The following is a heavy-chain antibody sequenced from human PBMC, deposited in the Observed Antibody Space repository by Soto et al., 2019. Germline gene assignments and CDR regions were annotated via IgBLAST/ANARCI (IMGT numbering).Heavy chain of an antibody. D-gene: IGHD6-25*01. J-gene: IGHJ5*02. CDR3: VRDGRSGRRLDP. Sequence: SGESLILSCEASGFTFSSYWMHWVRQGPGKGLEWLSLINSDGSSPNYADSVKGRFTVSRDNAKNTLFLQMNSLRAEDTAVDDVVRDGRSGRRLDPWGRGPLAT. CDR2: INSDGSSP. V-gene: IGHV3-74*01. CDR1: GFTFSSYW.